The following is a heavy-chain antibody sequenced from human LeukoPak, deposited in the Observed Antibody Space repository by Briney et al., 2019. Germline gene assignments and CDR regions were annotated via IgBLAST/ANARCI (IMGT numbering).Heavy chain of an antibody. CDR3: TRDDPHSSGWDPDY. J-gene: IGHJ4*02. V-gene: IGHV1-18*01. D-gene: IGHD6-19*01. Sequence: GASVKVSCKASGYSFISYGINWVRQAPGQGLEWMGWMSTYNGNTHYAQKLQGRVTMTTDTSTTTAYMELRSLRSDDTAVYYCTRDDPHSSGWDPDYWGQGTLVTVSS. CDR2: MSTYNGNT. CDR1: GYSFISYG.